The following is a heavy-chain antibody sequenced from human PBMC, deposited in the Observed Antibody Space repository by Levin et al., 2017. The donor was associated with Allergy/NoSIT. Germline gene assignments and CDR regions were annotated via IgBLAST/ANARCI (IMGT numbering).Heavy chain of an antibody. CDR3: ARGAGYYYDSSGYGEYFQH. D-gene: IGHD3-22*01. V-gene: IGHV3-7*01. CDR2: IKQDGSEK. Sequence: GGSLRLSCAASGFTFSSYWMSWVRRAPGKGLEWVANIKQDGSEKYYVDSVKGRFTISRDNAKNSLYLQMNSLRAEDTAVYYCARGAGYYYDSSGYGEYFQHWGQGTLVTVSS. CDR1: GFTFSSYW. J-gene: IGHJ1*01.